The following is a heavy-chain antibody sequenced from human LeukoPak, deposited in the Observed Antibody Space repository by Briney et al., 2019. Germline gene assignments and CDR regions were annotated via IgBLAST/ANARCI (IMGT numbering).Heavy chain of an antibody. J-gene: IGHJ3*02. Sequence: PGGSLRLSCAASGFTFSSYWMHWVRQAPGKGLVWVSRINSDGSSTSYADSVKGRFTISRDNAKNTRYLQMNSLRAEDTAVYYCAREDSGSYYVAFDIWGQGTMVTVSS. CDR1: GFTFSSYW. CDR2: INSDGSST. D-gene: IGHD1-26*01. V-gene: IGHV3-74*01. CDR3: AREDSGSYYVAFDI.